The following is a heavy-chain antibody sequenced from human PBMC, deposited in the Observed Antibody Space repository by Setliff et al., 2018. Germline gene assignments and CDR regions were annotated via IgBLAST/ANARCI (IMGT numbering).Heavy chain of an antibody. D-gene: IGHD2-21*02. CDR3: ARGFDVCGGGACYTDGPYYFDY. CDR2: INHSGSA. J-gene: IGHJ4*02. Sequence: TLSLTCAVYGESFSGHYWSWIRQPPGKGLEWIGEINHSGSANYSPSLKSRVTISVDTSKNQFSLKLSSVAAADTAVYYCARGFDVCGGGACYTDGPYYFDYWGLGTLVTVSS. V-gene: IGHV4-34*01. CDR1: GESFSGHY.